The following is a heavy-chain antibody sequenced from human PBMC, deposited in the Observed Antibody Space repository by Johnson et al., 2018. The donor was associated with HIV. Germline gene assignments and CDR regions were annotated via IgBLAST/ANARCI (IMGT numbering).Heavy chain of an antibody. V-gene: IGHV3-15*01. Sequence: EVQLVESGGGLVKPGGSLRLSCAASGFTFSNAWMSWVRQAPGKGLEWVGRIKSKTDGGTTDYAAPVKGRFTISRDDSKNTLYLQMKRLKTEDTAVYYCTTDLECELLHDAFDIWGQGTMVTVSS. CDR1: GFTFSNAW. J-gene: IGHJ3*02. CDR3: TTDLECELLHDAFDI. CDR2: IKSKTDGGTT. D-gene: IGHD1-26*01.